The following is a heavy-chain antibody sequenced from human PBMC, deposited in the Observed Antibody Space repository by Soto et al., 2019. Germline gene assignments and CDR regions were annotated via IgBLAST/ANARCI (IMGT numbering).Heavy chain of an antibody. J-gene: IGHJ4*02. CDR2: LTQAGSAK. V-gene: IGHV3-7*03. D-gene: IGHD2-2*01. Sequence: PGGSLRLSCAACGCTFSSCWRSWVRQSPAKGLEWLAHLTQAGSAKYYVGFVKGRFNISRDNAKNSLYLQMNSLRAEDTAVYDCARDCSTSCYGCDYWGQGTLVTVSS. CDR1: GCTFSSCW. CDR3: ARDCSTSCYGCDY.